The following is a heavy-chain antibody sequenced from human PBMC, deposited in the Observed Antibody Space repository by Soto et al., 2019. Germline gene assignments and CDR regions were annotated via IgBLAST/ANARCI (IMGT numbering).Heavy chain of an antibody. CDR3: AREGKRVSMVRGFDS. Sequence: QVQLQESGPGLVKPSETLSLTCTVSGGSVSSSSYYWTWLRQPPGKRLEWIGYIDFSGTTEYNPSLKSRVAISFDTSKNQFSLKLSSVIAADTAVYYCAREGKRVSMVRGFDSWGQGTLVTVSS. V-gene: IGHV4-61*01. J-gene: IGHJ4*02. CDR1: GGSVSSSSYY. D-gene: IGHD3-10*01. CDR2: IDFSGTT.